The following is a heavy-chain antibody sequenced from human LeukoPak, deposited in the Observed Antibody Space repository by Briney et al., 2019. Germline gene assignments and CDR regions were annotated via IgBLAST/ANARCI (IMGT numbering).Heavy chain of an antibody. CDR3: GRQIRAGAFDI. V-gene: IGHV1-18*04. CDR1: GYTFTGYY. J-gene: IGHJ3*02. Sequence: ASVKVSCKASGYTFTGYYMHWVRQAPGQGLEWMGWISAYNGNTNYAQKLQGRVTMTTDTSTSTAYMELRSLRSDDTAVYYCGRQIRAGAFDIWGQGTIVTVSS. CDR2: ISAYNGNT. D-gene: IGHD6-19*01.